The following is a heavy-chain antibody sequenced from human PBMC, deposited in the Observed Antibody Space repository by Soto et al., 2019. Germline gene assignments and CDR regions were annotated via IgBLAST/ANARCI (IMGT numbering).Heavy chain of an antibody. CDR3: ARDRGVGNGFDP. CDR1: GGSISSGGYY. Sequence: PSETLSLTCTVSGGSISSGGYYWSWIRQYPGKGLDWIGYIYFSGTTYYNPSLKSRVTISLDTSKNQFSLKLSSVTAADTAVYYCARDRGVGNGFDPWGQGTLVTAPQ. D-gene: IGHD1-26*01. V-gene: IGHV4-31*03. J-gene: IGHJ5*02. CDR2: IYFSGTT.